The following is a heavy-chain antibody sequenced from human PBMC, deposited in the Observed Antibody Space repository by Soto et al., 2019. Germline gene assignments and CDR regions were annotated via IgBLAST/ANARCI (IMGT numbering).Heavy chain of an antibody. CDR1: GGSISGYY. CDR2: VYDTGST. V-gene: IGHV4-59*01. D-gene: IGHD6-6*01. Sequence: SETLSLTCSVSGGSISGYYWSWIRQAPGKGLEWIGYVYDTGSTSYNPSLQSRVTISVDTSKKQFSLSLRLVTAADTAVYFCARSIAVPSSHIDHWGQGTRVTVSS. J-gene: IGHJ4*02. CDR3: ARSIAVPSSHIDH.